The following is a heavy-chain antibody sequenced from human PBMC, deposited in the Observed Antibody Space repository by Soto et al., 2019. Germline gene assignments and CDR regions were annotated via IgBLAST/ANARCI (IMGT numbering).Heavy chain of an antibody. V-gene: IGHV1-18*01. J-gene: IGHJ3*02. CDR2: ISAYNGNT. Sequence: ASVKVSCKASGYTFTSYGISWVRQAPGQWLEWMGWISAYNGNTNYAQKLQGRVTMTTDTSTSTAYMELRSLRSDDTAVYYCARRPIAVAGTIVRGAFDIWGQGTMVTVSS. CDR1: GYTFTSYG. CDR3: ARRPIAVAGTIVRGAFDI. D-gene: IGHD6-19*01.